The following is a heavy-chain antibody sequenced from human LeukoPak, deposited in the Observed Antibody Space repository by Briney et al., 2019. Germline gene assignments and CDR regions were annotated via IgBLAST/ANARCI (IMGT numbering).Heavy chain of an antibody. CDR3: ARGPRYFDL. CDR1: GYTFTSYA. CDR2: INAGNANT. Sequence: ASVKVSRKASGYTFTSYAMHWVRQAPGQRLEWMGWINAGNANTKYSQKFQGRVTITRATSASTAYMELSSLRSEDTAVYYCARGPRYFDLWGRGTLVTVSS. V-gene: IGHV1-3*01. J-gene: IGHJ2*01.